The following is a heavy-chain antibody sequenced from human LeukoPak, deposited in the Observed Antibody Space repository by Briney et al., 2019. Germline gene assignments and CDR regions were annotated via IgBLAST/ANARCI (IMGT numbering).Heavy chain of an antibody. D-gene: IGHD3-10*01. CDR2: INHSGST. Sequence: SETLSLTCAVYGGSCSGYYWSWLRQPPGKGLEWIGEINHSGSTNYNPSLKSRVTISVDTSKNQFSLKLSSVTAADTAVYYCASGLYYYGSGSYSEDAFDIWGQGTMVTVSS. CDR1: GGSCSGYY. J-gene: IGHJ3*02. CDR3: ASGLYYYGSGSYSEDAFDI. V-gene: IGHV4-34*01.